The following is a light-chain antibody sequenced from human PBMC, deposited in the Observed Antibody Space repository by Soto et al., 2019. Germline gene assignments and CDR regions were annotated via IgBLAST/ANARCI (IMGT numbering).Light chain of an antibody. CDR2: EVS. CDR1: SSNVGSYNF. J-gene: IGLJ3*02. CDR3: CSYAGGNNWV. Sequence: QSALTQPASVSGSRGQSITISCTGTSSNVGSYNFVSWYRQYPGKAPELIIYEVSQRPSTFFNRFSGSKSGNTASLTISGLQSDDEADYYCCSYAGGNNWVFGGGTKLTVL. V-gene: IGLV2-23*02.